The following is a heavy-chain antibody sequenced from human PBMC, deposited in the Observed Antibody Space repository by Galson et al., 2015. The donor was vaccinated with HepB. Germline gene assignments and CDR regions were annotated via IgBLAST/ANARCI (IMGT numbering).Heavy chain of an antibody. CDR2: ISGSGGST. CDR3: AKSLIVSVVTPGAFDI. CDR1: GFTFSSYA. D-gene: IGHD4-23*01. V-gene: IGHV3-23*01. Sequence: SLRLSCAASGFTFSSYAMSWVRQAPGQGLEWVSAISGSGGSTYYADSVKGRFTISRDNSKNTLYLQMNSLRAEDTAVYYCAKSLIVSVVTPGAFDIWGQGTMVTVSS. J-gene: IGHJ3*02.